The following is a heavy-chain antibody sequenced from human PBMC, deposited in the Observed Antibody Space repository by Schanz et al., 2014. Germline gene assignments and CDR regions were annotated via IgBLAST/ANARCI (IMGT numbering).Heavy chain of an antibody. CDR3: ARDGVDAAAGGNY. CDR1: GYTLSAYS. Sequence: QVQLVQSGTQVKKPGASVKVSCKASGYTLSAYSLHWVRQAPGQGLEWMGIINPSGGGTSYALRFQDRVTVTRDTSRSTVYMELSSLRSEDTAVYYCARDGVDAAAGGNYWGQGTLGTVSS. V-gene: IGHV1-46*03. D-gene: IGHD6-13*01. CDR2: INPSGGGT. J-gene: IGHJ4*02.